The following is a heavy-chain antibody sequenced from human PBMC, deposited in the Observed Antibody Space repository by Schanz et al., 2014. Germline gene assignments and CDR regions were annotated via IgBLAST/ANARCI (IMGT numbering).Heavy chain of an antibody. CDR3: ARPSDSSWYMDV. CDR1: GFTFSTYY. J-gene: IGHJ6*03. Sequence: EVQLVESGGGLVQPGGSLRLSCVASGFTFSTYYMNWVRQAPGKGLEWVSSISSSSSYISYADSVKGRFTISRDNAKNSLYLQMNSLRAEDTAVYYCARPSDSSWYMDVWGKGTTVTVSS. CDR2: ISSSSSYI. V-gene: IGHV3-21*01. D-gene: IGHD2-21*02.